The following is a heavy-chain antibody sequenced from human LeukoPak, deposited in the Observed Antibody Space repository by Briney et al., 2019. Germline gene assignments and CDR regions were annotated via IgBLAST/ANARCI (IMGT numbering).Heavy chain of an antibody. V-gene: IGHV4-31*03. Sequence: SQTLSLTCTVSGGSIRSGGYCWTWVRQHPGKGLEWVGCIFHGGTTYYNPSLKGRLTISVDTSKSQFPLRLSSVTAADTAVYYCARSYYDFRTGYYSYYYMDVWGKGTTVTVSS. CDR3: ARSYYDFRTGYYSYYYMDV. CDR2: IFHGGTT. J-gene: IGHJ6*03. CDR1: GGSIRSGGYC. D-gene: IGHD3-3*01.